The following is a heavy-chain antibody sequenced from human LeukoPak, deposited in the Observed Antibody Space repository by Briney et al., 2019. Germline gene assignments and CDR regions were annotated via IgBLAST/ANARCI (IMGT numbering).Heavy chain of an antibody. CDR3: ASIPPGIAVAAIDY. CDR1: GGSFSGYY. V-gene: IGHV4-34*01. CDR2: INHSGST. D-gene: IGHD6-19*01. Sequence: PSETLSLTCAVYGGSFSGYYWSWIRQPSGKGLEWIGEINHSGSTNYNPSLKSRVTISVDTSKNQFSLKLSSVTAADTAVYYCASIPPGIAVAAIDYWGQGTLVTVSS. J-gene: IGHJ4*02.